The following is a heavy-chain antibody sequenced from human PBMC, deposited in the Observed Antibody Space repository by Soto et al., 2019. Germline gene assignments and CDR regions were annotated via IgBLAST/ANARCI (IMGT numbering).Heavy chain of an antibody. J-gene: IGHJ3*02. D-gene: IGHD4-17*01. CDR1: GHTFSSYS. Sequence: QVQLVQSGAEVKKPGASVKVSCKASGHTFSSYSINWVRQAPGQGLEWMGWIRTDNGKTNYAQNPQDRVPMTPDASTSTAYMELKSLISDDSAVYYCARTSYGDYDDAFDIWGQGTMVTVSS. CDR3: ARTSYGDYDDAFDI. CDR2: IRTDNGKT. V-gene: IGHV1-18*01.